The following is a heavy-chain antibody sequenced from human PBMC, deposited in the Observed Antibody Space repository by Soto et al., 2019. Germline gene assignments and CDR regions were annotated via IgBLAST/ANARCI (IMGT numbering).Heavy chain of an antibody. CDR1: GGSFSGYY. CDR2: INHSGST. Sequence: SETLSLTCAVYGGSFSGYYWSWIRQPPGKGLEWIGEINHSGSTNYNPSLKSRVTISVDTSKNQFSLKLSSVTAADTAVYYCARSTVIIPLNQPYYYYYMDVWGKGTTVTVSS. CDR3: ARSTVIIPLNQPYYYYYMDV. J-gene: IGHJ6*03. V-gene: IGHV4-34*01. D-gene: IGHD3-3*01.